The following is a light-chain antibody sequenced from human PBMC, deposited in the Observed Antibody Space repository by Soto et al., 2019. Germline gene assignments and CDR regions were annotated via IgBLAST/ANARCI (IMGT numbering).Light chain of an antibody. V-gene: IGLV2-11*01. CDR3: QSYDSSLTTFV. J-gene: IGLJ1*01. Sequence: QSALTQPRSVSGSPGQSVTISCTGTSSDVGRYDYVSWYQQHPGKAPKLIIYDVSERPSGVPDRFSGSKFGNTASLTISGLQAEDEADYYCQSYDSSLTTFVFGTGTKLTVL. CDR1: SSDVGRYDY. CDR2: DVS.